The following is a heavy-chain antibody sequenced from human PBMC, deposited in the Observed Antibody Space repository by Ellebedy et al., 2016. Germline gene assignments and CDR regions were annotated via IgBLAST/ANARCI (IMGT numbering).Heavy chain of an antibody. Sequence: SLKISCAASGFTFDDYAMHWVRQAPGKGLEWVSGISWNSGNIGYADSVKGRFTISRDNSKNTLYLQMNSLRAEDTAVYYCARDGEVVPASYYYYMDVWGKGTTVTVSS. CDR1: GFTFDDYA. J-gene: IGHJ6*03. V-gene: IGHV3-9*01. CDR3: ARDGEVVPASYYYYMDV. CDR2: ISWNSGNI. D-gene: IGHD2-2*01.